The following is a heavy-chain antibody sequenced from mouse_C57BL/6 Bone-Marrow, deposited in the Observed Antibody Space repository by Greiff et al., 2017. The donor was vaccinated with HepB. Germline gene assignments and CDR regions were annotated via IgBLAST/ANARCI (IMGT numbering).Heavy chain of an antibody. CDR2: ISLKSDNYAT. CDR3: TGYYYGTRDY. V-gene: IGHV6-3*01. CDR1: GFTFSNYW. D-gene: IGHD1-1*01. Sequence: EVQRVESGGGLVQPGGSMKLSCVASGFTFSNYWMNWVRQSPEKGLEWVAQISLKSDNYATHYAESVKWRFTISRDDAKSKVYLQMNNLRAEETGIYFCTGYYYGTRDYWGQGTTLTVSS. J-gene: IGHJ2*01.